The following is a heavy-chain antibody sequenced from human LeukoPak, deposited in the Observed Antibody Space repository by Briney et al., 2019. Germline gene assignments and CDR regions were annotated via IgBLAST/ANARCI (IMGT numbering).Heavy chain of an antibody. CDR2: IYNSETS. Sequence: KPSDTLSLTCTVSGGSISSSNYFWGWIRQPPGGGLQWIGDIYNSETSDYNPSLKSRVTKSIDTSKNQLSLKMSSLTAADTAVYYCASGRSNGYLYWDSWGQGTLVTVSS. D-gene: IGHD5-24*01. CDR3: ASGRSNGYLYWDS. V-gene: IGHV4-39*07. J-gene: IGHJ4*02. CDR1: GGSISSSNYF.